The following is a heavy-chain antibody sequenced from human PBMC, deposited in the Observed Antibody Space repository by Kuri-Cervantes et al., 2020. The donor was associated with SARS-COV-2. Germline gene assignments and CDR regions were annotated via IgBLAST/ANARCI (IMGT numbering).Heavy chain of an antibody. J-gene: IGHJ4*02. CDR3: ARGSVPGGYYFDS. CDR1: GFTFSSYA. V-gene: IGHV3-64*01. D-gene: IGHD6-13*01. CDR2: ISSNGGST. Sequence: GGSLRLSCAASGFTFSSYAMHWVRQAPGKGLEYVSAISSNGGSTYYANSVKGRFTISRDNSKNTLYLQMGSLRAEDTAVYYCARGSVPGGYYFDSWGQGTLVTVSS.